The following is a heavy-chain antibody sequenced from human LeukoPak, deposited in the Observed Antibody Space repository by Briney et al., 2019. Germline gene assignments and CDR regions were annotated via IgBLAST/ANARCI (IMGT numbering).Heavy chain of an antibody. Sequence: SVKVSCKASGGTFSSYAISWVRQAPGQGLEWMGGIIPIFGTANYAQKFQGRVTITADESTSTAYMELSSLRSEDTAVYYCAGVRTSPSLDRDWYFDYWGQGTLVTVSS. D-gene: IGHD2-2*01. CDR1: GGTFSSYA. J-gene: IGHJ4*02. CDR3: AGVRTSPSLDRDWYFDY. CDR2: IIPIFGTA. V-gene: IGHV1-69*13.